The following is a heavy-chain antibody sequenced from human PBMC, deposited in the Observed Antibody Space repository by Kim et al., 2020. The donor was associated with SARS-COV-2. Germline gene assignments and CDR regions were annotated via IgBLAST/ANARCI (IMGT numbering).Heavy chain of an antibody. CDR2: IKSKTDGGTT. V-gene: IGHV3-15*01. J-gene: IGHJ6*02. CDR1: GFTFSNAW. D-gene: IGHD3-10*01. Sequence: GGSLRLSCAASGFTFSNAWMSWVRQAPGKGLEWVGRIKSKTDGGTTDYAAPVKGRFTISRDDSKNTLYLQMNSLKTEDTAVYYCTTGADMVRGVPYGMDVWGQGTTVTVSS. CDR3: TTGADMVRGVPYGMDV.